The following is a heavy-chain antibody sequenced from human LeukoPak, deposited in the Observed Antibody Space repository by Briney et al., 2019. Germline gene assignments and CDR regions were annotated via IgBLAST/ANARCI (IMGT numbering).Heavy chain of an antibody. D-gene: IGHD4/OR15-4a*01. V-gene: IGHV3-23*01. CDR2: ISGSGGTT. Sequence: GGSLRPSCAASGFTFSIYAMSWVRQAPGKGLEWVSVISGSGGTTYYADSVKGRFTISRDNSKNTLYLQMNSLRAEDTAIYYCAKTMVITDTRSGFGIWGLGTMVTVSS. CDR3: AKTMVITDTRSGFGI. CDR1: GFTFSIYA. J-gene: IGHJ3*02.